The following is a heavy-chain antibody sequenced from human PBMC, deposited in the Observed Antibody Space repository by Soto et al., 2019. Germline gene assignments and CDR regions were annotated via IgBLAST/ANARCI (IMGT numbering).Heavy chain of an antibody. J-gene: IGHJ6*02. CDR2: MNPNSANT. CDR3: AIEGVRGMDV. Sequence: QVQLVQSGAEVKKPGASVKVSCKASGYTFTSYDINWVRQATGQGLEWMGWMNPNSANTGYAQKFQGGVTMTRNTSISTAYVELSSLRSEDTAGYCWAIEGVRGMDVWGQGTTVTVSS. D-gene: IGHD3-16*01. V-gene: IGHV1-8*01. CDR1: GYTFTSYD.